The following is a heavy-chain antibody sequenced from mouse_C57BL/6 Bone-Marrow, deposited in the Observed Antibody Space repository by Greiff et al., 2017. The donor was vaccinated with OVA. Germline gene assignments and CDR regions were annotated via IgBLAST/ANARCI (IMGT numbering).Heavy chain of an antibody. D-gene: IGHD2-12*01. CDR3: ERSGRYYYFDY. CDR1: GYTFTNYW. J-gene: IGHJ2*01. CDR2: IYPGGGYT. V-gene: IGHV1-63*01. Sequence: VQLQQSGAELVRPGTSVKMSCKASGYTFTNYWIGWAKQRPGHGLEWIGDIYPGGGYTTYNEKFKGKATLTADKSSSTAYMQFSSVKSADSAICSSERSGRYYYFDYWGQGTTLTVSS.